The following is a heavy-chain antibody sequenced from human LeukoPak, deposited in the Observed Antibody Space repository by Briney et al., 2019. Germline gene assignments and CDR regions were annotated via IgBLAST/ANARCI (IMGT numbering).Heavy chain of an antibody. V-gene: IGHV3-11*04. CDR1: GFTFSGYY. Sequence: KPGGSLRLSCAASGFTFSGYYMSWIRQAPGKGLEWVSYISSSGSTIYYADSVKGRFTISSDNAKNSLYLQMNSLRAEDTAVYYCAGCSSTSCRYYYYYMDVWGKGTTVTVSS. D-gene: IGHD2-2*01. CDR3: AGCSSTSCRYYYYYMDV. CDR2: ISSSGSTI. J-gene: IGHJ6*03.